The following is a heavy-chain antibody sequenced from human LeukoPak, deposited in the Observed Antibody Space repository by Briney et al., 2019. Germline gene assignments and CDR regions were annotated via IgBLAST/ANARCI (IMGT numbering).Heavy chain of an antibody. D-gene: IGHD6-19*01. CDR3: ARRLAVTGRYYFDY. V-gene: IGHV4-59*08. CDR1: GGSISTYY. CDR2: VYYNGIT. J-gene: IGHJ4*02. Sequence: SETLSLTCFVSGGSISTYYWTWIRQPPGKGLEWIGFVYYNGITKYNPSLKSRVTISVDTSKNQFSLELNSVTAADTAVYYCARRLAVTGRYYFDYWGQGALVTVSS.